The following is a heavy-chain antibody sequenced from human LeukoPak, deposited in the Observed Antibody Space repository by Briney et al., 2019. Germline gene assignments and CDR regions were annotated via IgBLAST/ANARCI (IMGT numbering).Heavy chain of an antibody. CDR2: ISYDGSNK. J-gene: IGHJ4*02. V-gene: IGHV3-30*18. CDR1: GFTFSSYG. CDR3: AKDLPGFFDH. Sequence: GGSLRLSCAASGFTFSSYGMHWVRQAPGKGLEWVAVISYDGSNKYYADSVKGRFTISRDNSKNTLYLQMNSLRAEDTAVYYCAKDLPGFFDHWGQGILVTVSS.